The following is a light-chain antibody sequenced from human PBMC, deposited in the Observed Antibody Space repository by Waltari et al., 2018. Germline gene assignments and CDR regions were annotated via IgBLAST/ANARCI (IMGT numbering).Light chain of an antibody. V-gene: IGKV2-29*02. CDR2: AVS. Sequence: DVVMTQTPLSLSVTPGQPASISCKSSQTLLHSYGQTYLYWFLQKPGQSPPLLIYAVSSRLSGVSTKFSGSGSGTDFTLKISRVEAEDVGIYYCMQGLHLPRTFGQGTKVEMK. J-gene: IGKJ1*01. CDR3: MQGLHLPRT. CDR1: QTLLHSYGQTY.